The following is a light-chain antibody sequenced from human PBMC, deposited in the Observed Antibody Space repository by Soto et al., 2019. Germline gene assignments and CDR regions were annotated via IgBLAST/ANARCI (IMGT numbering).Light chain of an antibody. J-gene: IGLJ1*01. CDR2: GDS. V-gene: IGLV1-40*01. CDR3: SSFRGTATLDV. Sequence: QSVLTQPPSVSGAPGQRVTISCTESGSNIGARCDAHWYQQLPGTAPKLLMYGDSNRPSGVPDRLSGSTSLATTGLQAEDETDYYCSSFRGTATLDVFGTGTKLTVL. CDR1: GSNIGARCD.